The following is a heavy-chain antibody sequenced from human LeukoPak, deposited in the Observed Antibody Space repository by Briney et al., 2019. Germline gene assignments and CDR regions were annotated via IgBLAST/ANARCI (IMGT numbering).Heavy chain of an antibody. V-gene: IGHV1-69*01. CDR3: ARDRDVVVPAAIRDYGAFDI. CDR2: IIPIFGTA. D-gene: IGHD2-2*01. CDR1: GGTFSSYA. J-gene: IGHJ3*02. Sequence: SVKVSCKASGGTFSSYAISWVRQAPGQGLEWMGGIIPIFGTANYAQKFQGRVTITADESTSTASMELSSLRSEDTAVYYCARDRDVVVPAAIRDYGAFDIWGQGTMVTVSS.